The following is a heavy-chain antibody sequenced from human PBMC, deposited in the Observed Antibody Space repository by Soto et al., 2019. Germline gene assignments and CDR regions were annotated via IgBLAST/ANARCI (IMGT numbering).Heavy chain of an antibody. V-gene: IGHV1-2*02. D-gene: IGHD4-17*01. CDR3: ARDSRGVGYGDYIL. CDR1: VYTFTCYS. CDR2: INPNSGGT. J-gene: IGHJ1*01. Sequence: XSVKIFIKASVYTFTCYSIIRARQAPGQELDWMGWINPNSGGTNYAQKFQGRVTMTRDTSITTVYMELSRLRSDDTAVYYCARDSRGVGYGDYILWEQGTLVTVSS.